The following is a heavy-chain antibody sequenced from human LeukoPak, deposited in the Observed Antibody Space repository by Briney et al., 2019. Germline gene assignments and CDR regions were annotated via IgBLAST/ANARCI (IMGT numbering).Heavy chain of an antibody. CDR1: GYTFTSYG. CDR2: ISAYNGNT. Sequence: ASVKVSCKASGYTFTSYGISWVRQAPGQGLEWMGWISAYNGNTNYAQKLQGRVTMTTDTSTSTAYMELRSLRSDDTAVYYCARDYYDSGGYYYAFFAYWGQGTLVTVSS. J-gene: IGHJ4*02. V-gene: IGHV1-18*01. CDR3: ARDYYDSGGYYYAFFAY. D-gene: IGHD3-22*01.